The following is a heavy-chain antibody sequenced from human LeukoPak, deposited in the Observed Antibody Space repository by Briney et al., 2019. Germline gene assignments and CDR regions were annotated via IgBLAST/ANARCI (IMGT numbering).Heavy chain of an antibody. D-gene: IGHD3-10*01. Sequence: PGESLKISCKGSGYSFTSYWIGWVRQMTGKGLEWMGIIYPGDSDTRYSPSFQGQVTISADKSISTAYLQWSSLKASDSAMYYCATNTMFRGIHAFDIWGQGTMVTVSS. V-gene: IGHV5-51*01. CDR1: GYSFTSYW. CDR2: IYPGDSDT. CDR3: ATNTMFRGIHAFDI. J-gene: IGHJ3*02.